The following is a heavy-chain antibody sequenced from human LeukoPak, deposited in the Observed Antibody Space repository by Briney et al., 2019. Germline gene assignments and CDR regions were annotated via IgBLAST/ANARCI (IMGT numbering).Heavy chain of an antibody. CDR1: GFTFNTYW. Sequence: PGGSLRLSCAASGFTFNTYWMTWVRQAPGKGLEWVATIKEDSSEKYYVDSVRGRFTISRDNAENSLYLQMNSLRVEDTAVYYCARTTHTDYWDQGTLVTVSS. J-gene: IGHJ4*02. CDR2: IKEDSSEK. D-gene: IGHD1-1*01. V-gene: IGHV3-7*01. CDR3: ARTTHTDY.